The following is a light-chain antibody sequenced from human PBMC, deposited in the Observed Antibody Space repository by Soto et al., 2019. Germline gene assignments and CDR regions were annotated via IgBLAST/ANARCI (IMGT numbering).Light chain of an antibody. J-gene: IGKJ1*01. CDR2: AAS. CDR3: HQYGSAPRT. V-gene: IGKV3-20*01. CDR1: QSVSSNY. Sequence: EIVLTQSPGTLSLSPGERATLSCRASQSVSSNYLAWYQQKPGQAPRLLIYAASTRATGIPERFSGSGSGTDFTLTISRLEPEDFAVYYCHQYGSAPRTFGQGTKVDIK.